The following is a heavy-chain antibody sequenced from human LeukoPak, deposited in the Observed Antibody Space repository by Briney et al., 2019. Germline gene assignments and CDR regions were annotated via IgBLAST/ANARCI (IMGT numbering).Heavy chain of an antibody. CDR2: INWNGGST. J-gene: IGHJ3*02. D-gene: IGHD3-10*01. CDR3: ARVKLLYGSGIGDAFDM. V-gene: IGHV3-20*04. Sequence: PGGSLRLSCAASGFTFDDYGMSWVHQAPGKGLERVSGINWNGGSTGYEDSVKGRFTISRDNAKNSLYLQMNSLRAEDTALYYCARVKLLYGSGIGDAFDMWGQGTMVTVSS. CDR1: GFTFDDYG.